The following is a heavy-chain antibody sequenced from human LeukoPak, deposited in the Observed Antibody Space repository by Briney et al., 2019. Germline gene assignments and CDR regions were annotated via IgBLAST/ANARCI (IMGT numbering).Heavy chain of an antibody. V-gene: IGHV3-15*01. CDR3: TPGVGPAAIIF. Sequence: GGSLRLSCAASGFTFSNAWMSWVRQAPGKGLEWVGRIKSKTDGGTTDYAAPVKGRFTISRDDSKNTLYLQMNSLKTEDTAAYYCTPGVGPAAIIFWGQGTMVTVSS. D-gene: IGHD2-2*02. CDR1: GFTFSNAW. J-gene: IGHJ3*01. CDR2: IKSKTDGGTT.